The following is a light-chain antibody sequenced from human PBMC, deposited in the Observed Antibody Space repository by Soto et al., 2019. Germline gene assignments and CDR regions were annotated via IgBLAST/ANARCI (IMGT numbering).Light chain of an antibody. CDR2: DAS. CDR1: HDIKKY. V-gene: IGKV1-33*01. J-gene: IGKJ4*01. Sequence: DIQMTQSPSSLSASVVGIVTTTCQASHDIKKYLNWYQQKAHKVPKLLIHDASTLATGVPSRFTGSGSGTDFTLTINSLQPEDVVTYYCQQFDDLPLTFGGGTKVDI. CDR3: QQFDDLPLT.